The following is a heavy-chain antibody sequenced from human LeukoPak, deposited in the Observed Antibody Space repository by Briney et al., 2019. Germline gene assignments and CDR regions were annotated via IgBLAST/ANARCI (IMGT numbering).Heavy chain of an antibody. CDR3: AKDLYYGSGSYYMDV. V-gene: IGHV3-33*06. CDR1: GFTFSSYG. J-gene: IGHJ6*03. Sequence: GGSLRLSCAASGFTFSSYGMHWVRQAPGKGLEWVAVIWYDGSNKYYADSVKGRFTISRDNSKNTLYLQMNSLSAEDTAVYYCAKDLYYGSGSYYMDVWGKGTTVTVSS. D-gene: IGHD3-10*01. CDR2: IWYDGSNK.